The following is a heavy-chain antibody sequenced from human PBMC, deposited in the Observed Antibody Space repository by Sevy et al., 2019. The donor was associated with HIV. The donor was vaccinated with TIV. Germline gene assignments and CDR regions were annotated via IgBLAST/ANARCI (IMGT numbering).Heavy chain of an antibody. J-gene: IGHJ6*02. Sequence: GGSLRLSCAASGFTLSRYSMSWVRQAPGKGLEWVANIKQDGSEKYYVHSVKGRFTISRDNAKNSLYLQMNSLRAEDTAVYYCARVGGYCSSTSCYEYYYYGMDVWGQGSTVTVSS. CDR2: IKQDGSEK. CDR1: GFTLSRYS. CDR3: ARVGGYCSSTSCYEYYYYGMDV. V-gene: IGHV3-7*01. D-gene: IGHD2-2*01.